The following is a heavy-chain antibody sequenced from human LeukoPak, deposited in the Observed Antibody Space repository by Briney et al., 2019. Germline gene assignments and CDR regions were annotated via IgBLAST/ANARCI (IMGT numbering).Heavy chain of an antibody. J-gene: IGHJ3*02. CDR1: GGSISSGGYS. CDR2: IYHSGST. V-gene: IGHV4-30-2*01. Sequence: SQTLSLTCAVSGGSISSGGYSWSWIRQPPGKGLEWIGYIYHSGSTYYNPSLKSRVTISVDRSKNQFSLKLSSVTAADTAVYYCARENCSGGSCYLLGAFDIWGQGTMVTVSS. D-gene: IGHD2-15*01. CDR3: ARENCSGGSCYLLGAFDI.